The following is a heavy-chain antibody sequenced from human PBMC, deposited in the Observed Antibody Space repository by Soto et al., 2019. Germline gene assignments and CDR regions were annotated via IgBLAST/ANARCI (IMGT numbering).Heavy chain of an antibody. CDR1: GFTSSSYA. V-gene: IGHV3-23*01. D-gene: IGHD4-17*01. CDR2: SSGSGTST. CDR3: AKQTTVTTGHCDH. J-gene: IGHJ4*02. Sequence: EVQLLESGGGLVQPGGSLRLSCAASGFTSSSYAMSWVRQAPGQGLEWVSLSSGSGTSTYYAASVRGRFTISRDNSKNTLYLQMSSLRAEDTAVYYCAKQTTVTTGHCDHWGQGTLVTVSS.